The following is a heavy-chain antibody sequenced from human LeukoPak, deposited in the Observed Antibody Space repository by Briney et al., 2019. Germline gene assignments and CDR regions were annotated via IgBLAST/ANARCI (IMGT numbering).Heavy chain of an antibody. D-gene: IGHD3-9*01. CDR2: INDSGST. CDR3: ASQYDILTGPSFDY. V-gene: IGHV4-34*01. Sequence: SDTLSLIRAVYGGFFSGYYWSGIRQPPGKGREGIGEINDSGSTNYNPSLKRRVTISVDTSKNQLSLKLSSVTAADTAVYYCASQYDILTGPSFDYWGQGTLVTVSS. CDR1: GGFFSGYY. J-gene: IGHJ4*02.